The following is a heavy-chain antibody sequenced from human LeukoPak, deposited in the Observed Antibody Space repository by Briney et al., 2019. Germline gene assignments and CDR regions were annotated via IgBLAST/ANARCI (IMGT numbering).Heavy chain of an antibody. D-gene: IGHD4-17*01. V-gene: IGHV3-23*01. CDR1: GFTFSSYA. CDR2: ISNSGNTA. J-gene: IGHJ4*02. CDR3: AKYVDYAVFDY. Sequence: PGGSLRLSCAASGFTFSSYAMTWVRRAPGKGLEWVSSISNSGNTAYYADSVKGRFAISRDNSKNTLYLQMNSLRAEDTAVYYCAKYVDYAVFDYWGLGTLVTVSS.